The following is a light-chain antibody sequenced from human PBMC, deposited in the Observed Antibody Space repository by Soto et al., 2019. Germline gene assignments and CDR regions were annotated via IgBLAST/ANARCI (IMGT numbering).Light chain of an antibody. V-gene: IGLV3-21*02. CDR3: QVWDGGSDYPWV. J-gene: IGLJ1*01. Sequence: SYELTQPPSVSVAPGQAARITCGGNNLGSKSVNWYQQKPGQAPVLVVYEDSDRPSGIPERFSGSNSGNTATLTISRVEAGDEADYYCQVWDGGSDYPWVFGTGTKLTVL. CDR2: EDS. CDR1: NLGSKS.